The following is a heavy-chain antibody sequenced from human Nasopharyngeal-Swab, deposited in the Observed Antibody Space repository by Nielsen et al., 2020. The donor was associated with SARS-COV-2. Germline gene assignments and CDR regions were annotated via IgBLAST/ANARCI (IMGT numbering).Heavy chain of an antibody. CDR2: IYSGGST. CDR3: ARDAPYDFWNRYNWFDP. Sequence: GESLKISCAASGFTVSSNYMSWVRQAPGKGLEWVSVIYSGGSTYYADSVKGRFTISRDNSKNTLYLQMNSLRAEDTAVYYCARDAPYDFWNRYNWFDPWGQGTLVTVSS. D-gene: IGHD3-3*01. V-gene: IGHV3-53*01. CDR1: GFTVSSNY. J-gene: IGHJ5*02.